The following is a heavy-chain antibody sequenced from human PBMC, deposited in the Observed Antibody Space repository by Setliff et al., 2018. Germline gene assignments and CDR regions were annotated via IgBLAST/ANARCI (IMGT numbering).Heavy chain of an antibody. CDR1: GYSISNDYF. CDR3: AKHRSYFAY. J-gene: IGHJ4*02. CDR2: IYHSGST. Sequence: SETLSLTCTVSGYSISNDYFWGWIRQPPGKGLEWIGSIYHSGSTSYYPSLKSRVTISVDTSKNQFSLNLSSVTAADTAVYYCAKHRSYFAYWGQGTLVTVST. V-gene: IGHV4-38-2*02.